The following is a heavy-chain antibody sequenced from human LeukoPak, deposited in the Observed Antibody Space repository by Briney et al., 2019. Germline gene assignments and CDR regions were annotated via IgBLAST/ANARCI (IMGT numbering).Heavy chain of an antibody. Sequence: SQTLSLTCVVSGDSVSSKNGAWNWIRQSPSRGLEWLGRTYYRSKWYNDYAESMEGRMTISQDTSKNQYSLHLTSVTPDDTAVYYCARDFGTTGWHTFDYWGQGTLVTVSS. J-gene: IGHJ4*02. CDR2: TYYRSKWYN. CDR1: GDSVSSKNGA. D-gene: IGHD6-19*01. V-gene: IGHV6-1*01. CDR3: ARDFGTTGWHTFDY.